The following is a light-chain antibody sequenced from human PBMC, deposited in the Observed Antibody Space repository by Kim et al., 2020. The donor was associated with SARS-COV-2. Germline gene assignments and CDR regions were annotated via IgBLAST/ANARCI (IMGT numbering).Light chain of an antibody. V-gene: IGKV3-20*01. J-gene: IGKJ2*02. CDR1: QGVSSRY. CDR2: GAS. CDR3: QQYGVSPGT. Sequence: LSPGETATPSCRASQGVSSRYLAWYQQKPGQAPRLLIYGASSRATGIPDRFSGSGSGTDFTLTISRLEPEDFAVYYCQQYGVSPGTFGQGTKLEI.